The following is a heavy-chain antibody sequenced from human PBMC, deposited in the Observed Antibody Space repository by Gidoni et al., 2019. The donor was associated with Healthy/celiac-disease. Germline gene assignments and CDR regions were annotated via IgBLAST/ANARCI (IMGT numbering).Heavy chain of an antibody. D-gene: IGHD3-22*01. V-gene: IGHV1-46*03. J-gene: IGHJ5*02. Sequence: QVQLVQSGAEVKKPGASVKVSCKASGYTFTSYYMHWVRQAPGQGLEWMGIINPSGGSTSYAQKFQGRVTMTRDTSTSTVYMELSSLRSEDTAVYYCARGGQGYYDSINNWFDPWGQGTLVTVSS. CDR2: INPSGGST. CDR3: ARGGQGYYDSINNWFDP. CDR1: GYTFTSYY.